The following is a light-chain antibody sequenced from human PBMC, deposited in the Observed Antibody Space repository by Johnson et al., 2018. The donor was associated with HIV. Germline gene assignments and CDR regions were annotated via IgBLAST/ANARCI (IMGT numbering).Light chain of an antibody. CDR3: GTWDSSLSAGI. J-gene: IGLJ1*01. V-gene: IGLV1-51*02. Sequence: QSVLTQPPSVSAAPGQKVTISCSGSSSNIGDNYVSWYQQLPGTAPKLLIYENNKRPSGIPDRFSGSKSGTSATLGIAGLQTGAEADYYCGTWDSSLSAGIFGPGTKVTVL. CDR1: SSNIGDNY. CDR2: ENN.